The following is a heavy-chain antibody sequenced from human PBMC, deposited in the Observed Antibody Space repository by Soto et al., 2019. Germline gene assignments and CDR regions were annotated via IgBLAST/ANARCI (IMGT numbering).Heavy chain of an antibody. J-gene: IGHJ5*02. Sequence: ASVKVSCKASGFSFTGYYIHWLRQAPGQGLEWMGWINAHSGGTEYAQKFQGRVTSTRDTSIATAYLTLTSLTSDDTALYYCAKDLTRQLAYWLDPWGQGTQVTVSS. V-gene: IGHV1-2*02. D-gene: IGHD6-6*01. CDR1: GFSFTGYY. CDR3: AKDLTRQLAYWLDP. CDR2: INAHSGGT.